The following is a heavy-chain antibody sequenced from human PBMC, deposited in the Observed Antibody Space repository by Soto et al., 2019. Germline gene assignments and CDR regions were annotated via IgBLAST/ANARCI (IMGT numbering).Heavy chain of an antibody. J-gene: IGHJ4*02. Sequence: SETLSLTCTVSGGSISSSSYYWGWIRQPPGKGLEWIGSIYYSGSTYYTPSLKSRVTISVDTSKNQFSLKLSSVTAADTAVYYCARVSSGNDYWGQGTLVTVSS. CDR2: IYYSGST. V-gene: IGHV4-39*07. CDR1: GGSISSSSYY. CDR3: ARVSSGNDY. D-gene: IGHD3-22*01.